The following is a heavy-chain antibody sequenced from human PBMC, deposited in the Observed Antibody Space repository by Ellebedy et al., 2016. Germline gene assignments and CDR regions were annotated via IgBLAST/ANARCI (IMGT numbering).Heavy chain of an antibody. CDR3: ARGGYCSSTSCYTDVRGPEDS. V-gene: IGHV3-7*01. CDR2: IKQDGSEK. CDR1: GFTFSRYW. D-gene: IGHD2-2*02. Sequence: GESLKISXAASGFTFSRYWMSWVRQAPGKGLEWVANIKQDGSEKHYVDSVKGRITISRDNAKNSLYLKMNSLRAEDTVVYYCARGGYCSSTSCYTDVRGPEDSWGQGTLVTVSS. J-gene: IGHJ4*02.